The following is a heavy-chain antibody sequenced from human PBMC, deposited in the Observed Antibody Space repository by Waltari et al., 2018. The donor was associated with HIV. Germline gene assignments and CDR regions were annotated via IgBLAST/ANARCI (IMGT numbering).Heavy chain of an antibody. D-gene: IGHD1-1*01. V-gene: IGHV3-30*03. CDR2: ISFDGSNQ. CDR3: ATGQQVWETWSQLDY. J-gene: IGHJ4*02. Sequence: QVQLVESGGGVVQPGRSLRLSCAASGFTFRNYGMHWVRQAPGKGLEWVAVISFDGSNQYYADSGRGRFTISRDNSKKKVFLQMNSRRLDDSALYYCATGQQVWETWSQLDYWGQGTLVIVSS. CDR1: GFTFRNYG.